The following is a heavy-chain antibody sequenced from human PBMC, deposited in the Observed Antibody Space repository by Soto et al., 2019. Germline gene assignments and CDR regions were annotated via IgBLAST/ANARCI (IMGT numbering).Heavy chain of an antibody. CDR3: TQSRDGHLAGGDK. V-gene: IGHV3-30*03. D-gene: IGHD2-2*01. J-gene: IGHJ4*02. CDR2: ISNDGSVQ. Sequence: QVQLVESGGGVVPPGRSLRLSCAASGFTFSSYGMHWVRQAPGRGLDWVAVISNDGSVQYTADSVRGSFTISRDNSQNPVYLEMNSLRPEDTAVYYCTQSRDGHLAGGDKWGQGPLVTVSS. CDR1: GFTFSSYG.